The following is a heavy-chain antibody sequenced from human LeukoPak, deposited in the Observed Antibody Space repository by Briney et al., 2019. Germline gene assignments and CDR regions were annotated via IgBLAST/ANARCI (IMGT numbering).Heavy chain of an antibody. Sequence: PSETLSLTCSVSGGFISSSSYYWAWIRQAAGRGLEWIGNIFYNGSAYYNPALKRRFSMSVDTSKSQSSLKLSSVTAADTAVYYCARGQRITIFGVVIRRWSDPWGQGTLVTASS. CDR1: GGFISSSSYY. J-gene: IGHJ5*02. CDR2: IFYNGSA. CDR3: ARGQRITIFGVVIRRWSDP. D-gene: IGHD3-3*01. V-gene: IGHV4-39*01.